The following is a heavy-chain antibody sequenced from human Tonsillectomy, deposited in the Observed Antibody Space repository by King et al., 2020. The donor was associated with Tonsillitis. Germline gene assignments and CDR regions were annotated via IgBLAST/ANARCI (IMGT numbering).Heavy chain of an antibody. Sequence: QLQESGPGLVKPSETLSLNCTFSGGSISSSPYYWGWIRQPPGKGLEWIGSIYHSGTTHSNPSLKSRVTMSVDTSKNQLSLKLSSVTAADTAVYYCGFCYSPVSIQYFQHWGQGTLVTVSS. V-gene: IGHV4-39*01. CDR3: GFCYSPVSIQYFQH. CDR2: IYHSGTT. D-gene: IGHD2-21*02. CDR1: GGSISSSPYY. J-gene: IGHJ1*01.